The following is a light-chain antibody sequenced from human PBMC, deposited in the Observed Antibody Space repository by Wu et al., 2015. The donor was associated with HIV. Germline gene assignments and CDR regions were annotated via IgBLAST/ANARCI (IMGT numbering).Light chain of an antibody. J-gene: IGKJ2*03. V-gene: IGKV3-15*01. CDR3: QQYNNWPPNS. Sequence: EIVLTQSPGTLSLSPGERATLSCRASQSVSGSYLAWYQQKPGQAPRLLIYGASTRATAIPARFSGGGSGTEFTLTISSLQSEDFAFYFCQQYNNWPPNSFGQGTKLEIK. CDR2: GAS. CDR1: QSVSGSY.